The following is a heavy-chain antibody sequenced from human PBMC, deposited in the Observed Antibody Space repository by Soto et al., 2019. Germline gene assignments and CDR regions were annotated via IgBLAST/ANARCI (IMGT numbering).Heavy chain of an antibody. J-gene: IGHJ6*03. Sequence: SETLSLTCTVSGGSISSYYWSWIRQPPGKGLEWIGYIYHSGSTNYNPSLKSRVTISVDKSKNQFSLKLSSVTAADTVVYYCAKIAARVYYYMDVWGKGTTVTVSS. CDR1: GGSISSYY. V-gene: IGHV4-59*12. CDR3: AKIAARVYYYMDV. CDR2: IYHSGST. D-gene: IGHD6-6*01.